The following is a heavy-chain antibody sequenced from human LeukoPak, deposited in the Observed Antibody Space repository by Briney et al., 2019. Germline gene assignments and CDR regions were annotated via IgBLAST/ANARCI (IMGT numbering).Heavy chain of an antibody. CDR2: VNPNSGNT. Sequence: ASVKVSCKASGYTFTSYDINWVRQATGQGLEWMGWVNPNSGNTGYAQRFQGRVTMTRNTSISTAYMELSSLRSEDTAVYYCARVRSKNSSRGSWFDPWGQGTLVTVSS. CDR1: GYTFTSYD. CDR3: ARVRSKNSSRGSWFDP. J-gene: IGHJ5*02. D-gene: IGHD6-13*01. V-gene: IGHV1-8*01.